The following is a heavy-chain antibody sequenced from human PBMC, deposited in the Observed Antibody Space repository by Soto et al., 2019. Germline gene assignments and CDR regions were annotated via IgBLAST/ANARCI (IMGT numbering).Heavy chain of an antibody. Sequence: EVQLVESGGGLVQPGGSLRLSCAASGFTFSSYSMNWVRQAPGKGLVWVSYISSSSSTIYYADSVKGRFTISRDNAKNSLYLQMISLRAQDTAVYYCARSATYYDILTDDYYYYYMDVWGKGTTVTVSS. CDR2: ISSSSSTI. V-gene: IGHV3-48*01. CDR1: GFTFSSYS. CDR3: ARSATYYDILTDDYYYYYMDV. J-gene: IGHJ6*03. D-gene: IGHD3-9*01.